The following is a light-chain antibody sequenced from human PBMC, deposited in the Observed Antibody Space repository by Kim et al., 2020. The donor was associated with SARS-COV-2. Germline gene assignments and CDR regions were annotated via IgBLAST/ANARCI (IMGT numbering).Light chain of an antibody. CDR1: SLRNYY. J-gene: IGLJ3*02. CDR2: GKY. CDR3: NSRDSSGDHVV. V-gene: IGLV3-19*01. Sequence: ALDQTVRLTCQGDSLRNYYATWYQQRPGQAPVLVLYGKYNRPSGIPDRFSGSASGNTASLTITGAQAEDEADYYCNSRDSSGDHVVFGGGTKLTVL.